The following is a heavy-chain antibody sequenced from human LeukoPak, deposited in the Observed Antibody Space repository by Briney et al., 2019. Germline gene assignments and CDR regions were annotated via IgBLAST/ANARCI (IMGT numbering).Heavy chain of an antibody. CDR2: INAGSDNT. CDR3: ARTKDGDTLDY. J-gene: IGHJ4*02. Sequence: ASVKVSCKASGYTFTSYAIHWVRQAPGQRLEWMGWINAGSDNTKYSQKFQGRVIVTRDTSASTAYMELSSLRYEDTAVYYCARTKDGDTLDYWGQGTLVTVSS. CDR1: GYTFTSYA. D-gene: IGHD4-17*01. V-gene: IGHV1-3*01.